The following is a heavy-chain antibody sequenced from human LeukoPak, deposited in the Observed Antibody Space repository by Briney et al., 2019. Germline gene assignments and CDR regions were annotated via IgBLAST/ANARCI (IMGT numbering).Heavy chain of an antibody. CDR2: IISGSSTI. CDR1: GFTFSDYY. V-gene: IGHV3-11*04. Sequence: PGGSLRLSCAASGFTFSDYYMSWIGQAPGKGMEGVAYIISGSSTIYYGDSVKGRFTISRDNSKNPLYLQLGSLRAEDMAVYYCARGTYDFWSGYNWFDHWGQGTLVTVSS. CDR3: ARGTYDFWSGYNWFDH. D-gene: IGHD3-3*01. J-gene: IGHJ5*02.